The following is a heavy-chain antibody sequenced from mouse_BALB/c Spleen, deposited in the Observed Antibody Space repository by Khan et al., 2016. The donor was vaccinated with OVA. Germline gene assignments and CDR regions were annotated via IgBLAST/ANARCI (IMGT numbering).Heavy chain of an antibody. CDR1: GYTFTSYW. V-gene: IGHV1-87*01. J-gene: IGHJ2*01. CDR2: IYPGDGDT. Sequence: QVQLQQSGAELARPGASVKLSCKASGYTFTSYWMQWVKQRPGQGLEWIGAIYPGDGDTRYTQKFKGKATLTADKSSSTAYMQLSSLASEDSAVYDCARGLYSDYWGQGTTLTVSS. D-gene: IGHD3-1*01. CDR3: ARGLYSDY.